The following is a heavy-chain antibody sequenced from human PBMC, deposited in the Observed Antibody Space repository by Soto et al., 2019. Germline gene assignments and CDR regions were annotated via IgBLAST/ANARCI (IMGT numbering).Heavy chain of an antibody. Sequence: QVQLVQSGAEVKKPGSSVKVSCKASGGTFSSYAISWVRQAPGQGREWMGGIIPIFGTANYAQKFQGRVTITADESTSSAYLELSSLRSEDTAVYYCAREGRVLLWFGEHPPFDPWGQGTLVTVSS. CDR1: GGTFSSYA. D-gene: IGHD3-10*01. CDR2: IIPIFGTA. J-gene: IGHJ5*02. V-gene: IGHV1-69*01. CDR3: AREGRVLLWFGEHPPFDP.